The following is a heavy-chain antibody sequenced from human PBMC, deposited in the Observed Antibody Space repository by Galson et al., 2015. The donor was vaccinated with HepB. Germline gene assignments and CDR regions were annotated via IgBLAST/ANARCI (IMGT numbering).Heavy chain of an antibody. Sequence: SVKVSCKASGYTFTGYYMHWVRQAPGQGLEWMGWINPNSGGTNYAQKFQGRVTMTRDTSISTAYMELSRLRSDDTAVYYCARGYSSGWYAPGDYYYGMDVWGQGTTVTVSS. CDR1: GYTFTGYY. V-gene: IGHV1-2*02. CDR3: ARGYSSGWYAPGDYYYGMDV. D-gene: IGHD6-19*01. CDR2: INPNSGGT. J-gene: IGHJ6*02.